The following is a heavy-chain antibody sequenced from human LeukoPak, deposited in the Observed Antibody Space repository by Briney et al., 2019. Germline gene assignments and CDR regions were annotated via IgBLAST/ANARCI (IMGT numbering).Heavy chain of an antibody. CDR2: ISGDGGST. CDR3: AKDRGYDSGGYYRPGMGY. D-gene: IGHD3-22*01. Sequence: PGGSLKLSCAASGFTFDDYAMHWVRQAPGKGLEWVSLISGDGGSTYYADSVKGRFTISRDNSKNSLYLQMNSLRTEDNALDYCAKDRGYDSGGYYRPGMGYWGQGTLVPVSS. J-gene: IGHJ4*02. CDR1: GFTFDDYA. V-gene: IGHV3-43*02.